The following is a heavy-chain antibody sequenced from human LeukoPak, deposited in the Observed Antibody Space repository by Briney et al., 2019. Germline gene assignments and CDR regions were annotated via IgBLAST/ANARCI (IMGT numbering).Heavy chain of an antibody. J-gene: IGHJ4*02. CDR3: ARDYYDSSGQMTYYFDY. CDR2: INPKSGGT. V-gene: IGHV1-2*02. CDR1: GYTFTGYY. Sequence: ASVKVSCKASGYTFTGYYMHWVRQAPGQGLEWMGWINPKSGGTNYAQKLQGRVTMTTDTSTSTAYMELRSLRSDDTAVYYCARDYYDSSGQMTYYFDYWGQGTLVTVSS. D-gene: IGHD3-22*01.